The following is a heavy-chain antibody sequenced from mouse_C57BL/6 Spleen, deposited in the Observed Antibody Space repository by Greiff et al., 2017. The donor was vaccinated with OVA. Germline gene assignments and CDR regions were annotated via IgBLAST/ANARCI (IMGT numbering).Heavy chain of an antibody. CDR1: GYTFTSYW. CDR2: IYPGSGST. CDR3: ARSGGSSPYYYAMDY. Sequence: QVQLKQPGAELVKPGASVKMSCKASGYTFTSYWITWVKQRPGQGLEWIGDIYPGSGSTNYNEKFKSKATLTVDTSSSTAYMQLSSLTSEDSAVYYCARSGGSSPYYYAMDYWGQGTSVTVSS. D-gene: IGHD1-1*01. V-gene: IGHV1-55*01. J-gene: IGHJ4*01.